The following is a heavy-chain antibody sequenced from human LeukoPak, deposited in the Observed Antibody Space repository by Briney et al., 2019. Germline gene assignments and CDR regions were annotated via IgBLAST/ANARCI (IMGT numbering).Heavy chain of an antibody. CDR2: ISGSGGST. Sequence: PGGSLRLSCAASGFTFSSYSMSWVRQAPGKGLEWVSAISGSGGSTYYADSVKGRFTISRDNSKDTLYLQMNSLRAEDTAVYYRAKEEGIAAAGTVYGYYYYYYGMDVWGQGTTVTVSS. V-gene: IGHV3-23*01. J-gene: IGHJ6*02. CDR3: AKEEGIAAAGTVYGYYYYYYGMDV. D-gene: IGHD6-13*01. CDR1: GFTFSSYS.